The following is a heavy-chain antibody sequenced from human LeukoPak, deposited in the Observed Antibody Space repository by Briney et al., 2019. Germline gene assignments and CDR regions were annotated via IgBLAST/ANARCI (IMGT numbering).Heavy chain of an antibody. D-gene: IGHD3-10*01. CDR3: ARMVWGSGSYPYWFDP. Sequence: SQTLSLTCAVSGGSISSGGYPWSWIRQPPGKGLEWIGYIYHSGSTYYNPSLKSRVTISVDRSKNQFSLKLSSVTAADTAVYYCARMVWGSGSYPYWFDPWGQGTLVTVSS. J-gene: IGHJ5*02. CDR2: IYHSGST. CDR1: GGSISSGGYP. V-gene: IGHV4-30-2*01.